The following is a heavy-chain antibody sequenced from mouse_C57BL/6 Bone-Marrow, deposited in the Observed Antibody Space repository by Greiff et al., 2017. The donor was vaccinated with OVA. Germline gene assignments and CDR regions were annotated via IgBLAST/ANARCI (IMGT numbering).Heavy chain of an antibody. CDR2: RRNKANDYTT. V-gene: IGHV7-1*01. D-gene: IGHD1-1*01. Sequence: EVQRVESGGGLVQSGRSLRLSCATSGFTFSDFYMEWVRQAPGKGLEWIAARRNKANDYTTEYSASVKGRFIVSRDTSQSILYLQMNALRAEDTAIYYCARDDSYDYGSSHWYFDVWGTGTTVTVSS. J-gene: IGHJ1*03. CDR3: ARDDSYDYGSSHWYFDV. CDR1: GFTFSDFY.